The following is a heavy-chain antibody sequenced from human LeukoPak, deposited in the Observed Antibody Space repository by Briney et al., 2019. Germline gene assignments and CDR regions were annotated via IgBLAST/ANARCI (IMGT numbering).Heavy chain of an antibody. J-gene: IGHJ6*02. CDR2: ISGSGGST. Sequence: QSSETLSLTCTVSGGSISSYYWSWVRQAPGKGLEWVSAISGSGGSTYYADSVKGRFTISRDNSKNTLYLQMNSLRAEDTAVYYCAKATYYDSSGYYRLYYYYGMDVWGQGTTVTVSS. CDR1: GGSISSYY. V-gene: IGHV3-23*01. CDR3: AKATYYDSSGYYRLYYYYGMDV. D-gene: IGHD3-22*01.